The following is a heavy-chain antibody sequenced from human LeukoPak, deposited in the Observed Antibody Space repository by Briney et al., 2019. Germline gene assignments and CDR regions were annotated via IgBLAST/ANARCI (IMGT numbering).Heavy chain of an antibody. CDR1: GGTFSSYA. J-gene: IGHJ4*02. CDR2: IIPILGIA. V-gene: IGHV1-69*04. Sequence: SVKVSCKASGGTFSSYAISWVRQAAGQGLEWMGRIIPILGIANYAPKFQGRVTITADKSTSTAYMELSSLRSEDTAVYYCAREVGSSGVLDYWGQGTLVTVSS. D-gene: IGHD6-19*01. CDR3: AREVGSSGVLDY.